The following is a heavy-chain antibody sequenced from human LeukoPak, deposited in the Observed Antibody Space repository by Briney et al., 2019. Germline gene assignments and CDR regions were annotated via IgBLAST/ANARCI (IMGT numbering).Heavy chain of an antibody. CDR3: ARDFGYGRLRDYGMDV. CDR1: GGSISSYY. J-gene: IGHJ6*02. CDR2: IYTSGST. V-gene: IGHV4-4*07. D-gene: IGHD5-12*01. Sequence: PSETLSLTCTVSGGSISSYYWSWIRQPAGKGLEWIGLIYTSGSTNYNPSLKSRVTMSVDTSKNQFSLKLSSVTAADTAVYYCARDFGYGRLRDYGMDVWGQGTTVTVSS.